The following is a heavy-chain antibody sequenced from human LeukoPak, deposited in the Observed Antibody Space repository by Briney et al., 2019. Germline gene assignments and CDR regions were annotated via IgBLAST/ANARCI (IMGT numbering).Heavy chain of an antibody. CDR1: GFTFSNYW. Sequence: PGGSLRLSCAASGFTFSNYWMSWVRQAPGKGLEWVANIKQDGIETYYVDSVKGRFTLSRDNAKNPLHLQVNSLRAEDTAVYYCAREQDWYFDLWGRGTLVTVSS. CDR3: AREQDWYFDL. CDR2: IKQDGIET. V-gene: IGHV3-7*01. J-gene: IGHJ2*01.